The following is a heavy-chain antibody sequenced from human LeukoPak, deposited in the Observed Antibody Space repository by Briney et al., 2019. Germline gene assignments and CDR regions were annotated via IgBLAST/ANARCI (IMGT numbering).Heavy chain of an antibody. D-gene: IGHD6-19*01. Sequence: ASVKVSCKASGYTFTGYYLHWVRQAPGQGLEWMGWINPNSGGTNYAQKFQGRVTMTRDTSISTAYMELSRLRSDDTAVYYCARGGPSYSSGPDLDYWGQGTLVTVSS. CDR2: INPNSGGT. V-gene: IGHV1-2*02. CDR3: ARGGPSYSSGPDLDY. J-gene: IGHJ4*02. CDR1: GYTFTGYY.